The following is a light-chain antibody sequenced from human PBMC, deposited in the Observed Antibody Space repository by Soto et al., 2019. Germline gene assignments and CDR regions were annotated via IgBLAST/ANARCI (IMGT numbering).Light chain of an antibody. CDR3: QQYGSSLYT. CDR2: GAS. Sequence: EIVLTQSPGTLSLSPGERATLSCRASQRVSSNYLAWYQQRPGQAPRLVIYGASSRATGIPDRFSGSGSGTDFTLTISRLEPEDFAVYYCQQYGSSLYTFGQGTKLEIK. V-gene: IGKV3-20*01. J-gene: IGKJ2*01. CDR1: QRVSSNY.